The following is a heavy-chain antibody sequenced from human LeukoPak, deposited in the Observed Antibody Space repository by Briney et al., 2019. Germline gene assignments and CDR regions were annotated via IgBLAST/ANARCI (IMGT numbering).Heavy chain of an antibody. D-gene: IGHD5-18*01. CDR3: ARDLGTAMVDDAFDI. J-gene: IGHJ3*02. Sequence: GASVKVSCKASGYTFTSYGISWVRQAPGQGLEWMGWISAYNGNTNYAQKLQGRVTMTTDTSTSTAYMELSSLRSEDTAVYYCARDLGTAMVDDAFDIWGQGTMVTVSS. CDR2: ISAYNGNT. CDR1: GYTFTSYG. V-gene: IGHV1-18*01.